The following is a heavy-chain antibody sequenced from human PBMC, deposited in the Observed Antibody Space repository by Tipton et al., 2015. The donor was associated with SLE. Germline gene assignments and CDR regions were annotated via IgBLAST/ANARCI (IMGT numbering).Heavy chain of an antibody. CDR2: IYYSGST. J-gene: IGHJ4*02. D-gene: IGHD3-16*02. CDR1: GGSISSYY. V-gene: IGHV4-59*01. CDR3: ARGPDYDYVWGSYRGLDY. Sequence: LRLSCTVSGGSISSYYWSWIRQPPGKGLEWIGYIYYSGSTNYNPSLKSRVTISVDTSKNQFSLKLSSVTAADTAVYYCARGPDYDYVWGSYRGLDYWGQGTLVTVSS.